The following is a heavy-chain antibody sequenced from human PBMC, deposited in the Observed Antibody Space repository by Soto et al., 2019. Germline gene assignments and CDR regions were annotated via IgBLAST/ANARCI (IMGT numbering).Heavy chain of an antibody. CDR3: ARNLGGKFSGMDV. J-gene: IGHJ6*02. D-gene: IGHD1-26*01. CDR1: GGSISSGNW. V-gene: IGHV4-4*02. CDR2: IYQNGRT. Sequence: QVQLQESGPGLVKPSGTLSLTCAVSGGSISSGNWWSWVRQSPGKGLEWIGEIYQNGRTNFNPSLQSRVTISLDKSKNQSSLNVNSVTAADTAVDYCARNLGGKFSGMDVWGQGTTVSASS.